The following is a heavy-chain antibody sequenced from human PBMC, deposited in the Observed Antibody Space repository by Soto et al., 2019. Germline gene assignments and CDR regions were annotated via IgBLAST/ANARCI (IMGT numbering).Heavy chain of an antibody. J-gene: IGHJ5*02. CDR3: TRDASRDSSARGWFDP. Sequence: GGSPRLASAASGFTCRCSTMNWVRQAPGKGLEWVSTISSNSAYIYYTDALRGRFTISRDNAKNSLHLQMNSLRAEDTAVYYCTRDASRDSSARGWFDPWGPGTLVTVS. V-gene: IGHV3-21*01. CDR1: GFTCRCST. D-gene: IGHD6-13*01. CDR2: ISSNSAYI.